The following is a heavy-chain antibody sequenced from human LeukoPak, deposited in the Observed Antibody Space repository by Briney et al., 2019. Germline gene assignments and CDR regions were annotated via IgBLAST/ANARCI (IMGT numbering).Heavy chain of an antibody. V-gene: IGHV4-59*01. Sequence: SETLSLTCTVSGGSISYYYWSWIRQPPGKGLEWIGYIYYSGSTNYNPSLKSRVTISVDTSKNQFSLKLSSVTAADTAVYYCARSPTLYFGADYWGQGTLVTVSS. D-gene: IGHD3-10*01. CDR2: IYYSGST. CDR1: GGSISYYY. J-gene: IGHJ4*02. CDR3: ARSPTLYFGADY.